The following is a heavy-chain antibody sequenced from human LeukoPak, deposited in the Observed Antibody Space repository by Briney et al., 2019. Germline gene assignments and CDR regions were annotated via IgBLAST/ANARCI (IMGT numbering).Heavy chain of an antibody. CDR1: GYTFTGYY. V-gene: IGHV1-2*02. CDR2: INPNSGGT. Sequence: GASVKVSCKASGYTFTGYYIHWVRQAPGQGLEWMGWINPNSGGTNYAQKFQGRVTMTRDTSISTAYMELSRLRSDDTAVYYCARVAPPRYDYGEIDYWGQGNLVTVSS. CDR3: ARVAPPRYDYGEIDY. D-gene: IGHD3-16*01. J-gene: IGHJ4*02.